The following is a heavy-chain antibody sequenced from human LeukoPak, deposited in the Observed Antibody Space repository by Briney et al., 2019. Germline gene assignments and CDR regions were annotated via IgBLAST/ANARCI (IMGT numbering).Heavy chain of an antibody. CDR1: GDSISSYY. V-gene: IGHV4-34*01. CDR3: ARFKMYSYGRGGFDY. J-gene: IGHJ4*02. CDR2: INHSGST. Sequence: SETLSLTCTVSGDSISSYYWSWIRQPPGKGLEWIGEINHSGSTNYNPSLKSRVTISVDTSKNQFSLKLSSVTAADTAVYYCARFKMYSYGRGGFDYWGQGTLVTVSS. D-gene: IGHD5-18*01.